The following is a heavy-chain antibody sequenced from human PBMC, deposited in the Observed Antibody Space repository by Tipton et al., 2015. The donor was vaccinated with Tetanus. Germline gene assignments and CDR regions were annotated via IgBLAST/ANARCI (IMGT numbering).Heavy chain of an antibody. J-gene: IGHJ6*02. V-gene: IGHV4-39*01. CDR3: ARLSRGHPDV. CDR2: IYYSSNT. CDR1: GGSISSGSYY. Sequence: TLSLTCTVSGGSISSGSYYWGWIRQPPGKGLEWIGSIYYSSNTYYNPSLKSRVSISVDTSKNQFSLKLSSVTAADTAVYYCARLSRGHPDVWGQGTTVTVSS.